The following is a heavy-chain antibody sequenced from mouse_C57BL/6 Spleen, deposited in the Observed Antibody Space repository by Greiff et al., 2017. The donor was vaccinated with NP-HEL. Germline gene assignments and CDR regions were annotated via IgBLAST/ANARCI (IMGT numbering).Heavy chain of an antibody. CDR3: ARSDYDAPFDY. Sequence: VQLQQPGAELVMPGASVKLSCKASGYTFTSYWMHWVKQRPGQGLEWIGEIDPSDSYTNYNQKFKGKSTLTVDKSSSTAYMQLSSLTSEDSAVYYCARSDYDAPFDYWGKGTTLTVSS. D-gene: IGHD2-4*01. V-gene: IGHV1-69*01. CDR2: IDPSDSYT. CDR1: GYTFTSYW. J-gene: IGHJ2*01.